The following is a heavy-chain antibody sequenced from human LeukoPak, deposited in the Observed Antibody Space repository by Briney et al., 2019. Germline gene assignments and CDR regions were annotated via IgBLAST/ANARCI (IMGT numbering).Heavy chain of an antibody. Sequence: ASVKVSCKASGYTFTNYYVHWVRQAPGQGLEWMGVINPSGGSTNYAQKFQGRVTITADTSTDTAYMELRSLRSEDTAVYYCATAARIQDAFDIWGQGTMVTVSS. J-gene: IGHJ3*02. CDR1: GYTFTNYY. D-gene: IGHD2-21*01. V-gene: IGHV1-46*01. CDR3: ATAARIQDAFDI. CDR2: INPSGGST.